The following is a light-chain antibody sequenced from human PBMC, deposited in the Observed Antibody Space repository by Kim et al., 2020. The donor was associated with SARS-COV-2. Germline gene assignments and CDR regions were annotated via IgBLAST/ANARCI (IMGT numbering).Light chain of an antibody. CDR1: TSDLVGYNY. CDR2: DVS. V-gene: IGLV2-14*03. J-gene: IGLJ2*01. CDR3: SSYSSSTTLVV. Sequence: QSALTQPASVSGSPGQSITISCAGATSDLVGYNYVSWYQQHPGKAPKLLIYDVSDRPSGVSNRFSGSKSGSTASLTITGLQAEDEADYYCSSYSSSTTLVVFGGGTKLTVL.